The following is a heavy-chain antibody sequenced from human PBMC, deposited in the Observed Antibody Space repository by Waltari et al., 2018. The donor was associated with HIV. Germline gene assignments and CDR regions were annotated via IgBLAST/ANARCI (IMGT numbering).Heavy chain of an antibody. D-gene: IGHD5-18*01. J-gene: IGHJ5*02. CDR3: VRDDPGYGPIDH. CDR2: IRRATNEK. CDR1: GFAFRHYS. V-gene: IGHV3-21*04. Sequence: LVESGGGVVKTGESLRLMCEASGFAFRHYSFNWVRQSPLRGLVWGAAIRRATNEKFYLDSVRGRFVISRDDSESSVHLQMDSVKKEDTGTYFCVRDDPGYGPIDHWGRGTQVTV.